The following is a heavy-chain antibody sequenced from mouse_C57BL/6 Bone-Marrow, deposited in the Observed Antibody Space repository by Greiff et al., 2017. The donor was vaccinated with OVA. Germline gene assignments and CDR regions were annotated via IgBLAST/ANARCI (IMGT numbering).Heavy chain of an antibody. CDR2: INSDGGST. CDR1: EYAFPSYD. Sequence: EVNVVESGGGLVQPGASLKLSCESNEYAFPSYDMTWVRKTPEKRLELVAVINSDGGSTYYPDTMERRFIISRDNTKKTRYLQMSSLRSEDAALYYCAGHSNLDYWGQGTTLTVSS. J-gene: IGHJ2*01. V-gene: IGHV5-2*01. D-gene: IGHD2-5*01. CDR3: AGHSNLDY.